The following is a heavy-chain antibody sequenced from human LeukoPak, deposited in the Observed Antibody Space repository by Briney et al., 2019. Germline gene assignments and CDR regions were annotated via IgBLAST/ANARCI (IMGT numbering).Heavy chain of an antibody. D-gene: IGHD5-12*01. CDR1: GSRFTSYW. J-gene: IGHJ6*02. Sequence: GASLKISCKGSGSRFTSYWIGWVRPLPGKGLEWMGSIYPGDSDTRYSPSFQGQVTISADKSISTAYLQWSSLKASDTAMYYCARLDGGYNYYYYYGMDVWGQGTTVTVSS. V-gene: IGHV5-51*01. CDR2: IYPGDSDT. CDR3: ARLDGGYNYYYYYGMDV.